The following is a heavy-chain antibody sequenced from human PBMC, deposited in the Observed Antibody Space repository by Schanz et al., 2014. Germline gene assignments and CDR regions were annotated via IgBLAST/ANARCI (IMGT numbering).Heavy chain of an antibody. CDR2: MNESHSTI. V-gene: IGHV3-23*04. J-gene: IGHJ4*02. D-gene: IGHD5-12*01. Sequence: VQLVESGGGLVKPGGSLRLSCAASGFSFSSYAMGWVRQARGKGLEWVSAMNESHSTIYYADSVRGRFTISRDNAENTLFLQMNSLRAEDTAVYYCARKVVATIGGYYDNWGQGTLVTVAS. CDR3: ARKVVATIGGYYDN. CDR1: GFSFSSYA.